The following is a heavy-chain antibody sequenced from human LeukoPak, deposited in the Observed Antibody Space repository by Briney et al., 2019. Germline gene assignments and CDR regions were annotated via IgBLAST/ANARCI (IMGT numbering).Heavy chain of an antibody. CDR2: IIPIFGTA. CDR3: ARDRRDYGDHHFDY. D-gene: IGHD4-17*01. Sequence: ASVKVSCKASGGTFSSYAISWVRQAPGQGLGWMGGIIPIFGTANYAQKFQGRVTITADESTSTAYMEMSSLRSEDTAVYYCARDRRDYGDHHFDYGGQGTLVTVSS. CDR1: GGTFSSYA. J-gene: IGHJ4*02. V-gene: IGHV1-69*13.